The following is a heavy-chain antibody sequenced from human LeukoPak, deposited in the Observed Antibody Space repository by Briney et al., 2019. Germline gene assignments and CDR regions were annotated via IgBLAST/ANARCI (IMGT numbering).Heavy chain of an antibody. CDR3: AKDDDGSGSFPSFRY. D-gene: IGHD3-10*01. V-gene: IGHV3-23*01. Sequence: PGGSLRLSCAASGFTFSSYAMSWVRQAPGKGLEWVSAITGSGLSPYLADSVKGRFTISRDNSKNTLYMQMNSLRAEDTAVYYCAKDDDGSGSFPSFRYWGQGSLVTVSS. CDR1: GFTFSSYA. J-gene: IGHJ1*01. CDR2: ITGSGLSP.